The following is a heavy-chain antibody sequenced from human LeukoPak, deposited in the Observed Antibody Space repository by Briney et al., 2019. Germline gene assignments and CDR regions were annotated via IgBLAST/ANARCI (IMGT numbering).Heavy chain of an antibody. CDR2: IRSKAYGGTT. V-gene: IGHV3-49*03. CDR3: TRDKQYYDYVWGSYRSYYFDY. CDR1: GFTFGDYA. D-gene: IGHD3-16*02. J-gene: IGHJ4*02. Sequence: GGSLRLSCTASGFTFGDYAMSWFRQAPGKGLEWVGFIRSKAYGGTTEYAASVKGRFTISGDDSKSIAYLQMNSLKTEDTAVYYCTRDKQYYDYVWGSYRSYYFDYWGQGTLVTVSS.